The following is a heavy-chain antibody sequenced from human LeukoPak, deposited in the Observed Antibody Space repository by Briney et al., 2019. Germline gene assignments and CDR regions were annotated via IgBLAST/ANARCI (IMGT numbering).Heavy chain of an antibody. Sequence: ASVKVSCKASGYTFTGNYMHWVRQAPGQGLEWMGWINPNSGATKYAQKLQGRVTMTRDTSISTAYMDLNRLTSDDTAVYYCARGYGDYVAWFDPWGKGPLVTVSS. CDR3: ARGYGDYVAWFDP. V-gene: IGHV1-2*02. D-gene: IGHD4-17*01. J-gene: IGHJ5*02. CDR1: GYTFTGNY. CDR2: INPNSGAT.